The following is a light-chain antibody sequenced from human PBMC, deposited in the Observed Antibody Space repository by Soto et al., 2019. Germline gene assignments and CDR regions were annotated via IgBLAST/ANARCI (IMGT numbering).Light chain of an antibody. J-gene: IGLJ1*01. CDR2: DVN. CDR3: TSYTSSFTYV. V-gene: IGLV2-14*03. Sequence: QSALTQPASVSGSPGQSIAVSCTGTSSDVGGYNFVSWYQHHPGKAPKLIIYDVNTRPSGVSDRFSGSKSGNTASLTISGLQAEDEADYYCTSYTSSFTYVFGAGTKLTVL. CDR1: SSDVGGYNF.